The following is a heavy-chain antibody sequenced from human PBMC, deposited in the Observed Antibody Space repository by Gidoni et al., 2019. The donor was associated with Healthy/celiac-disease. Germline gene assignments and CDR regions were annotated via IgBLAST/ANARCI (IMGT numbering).Heavy chain of an antibody. V-gene: IGHV3-21*01. Sequence: EVQLVESGGGMVQPGGSLRLSCAASGFTFSSYSMNWVRQAPGKGLEWVSSISSSSSYIYYADSVKGRFTISRDNAKNSLYLQMNSLRAEDTAVYYCARGLFGDGRPKADYWGQGTLVTVSS. CDR1: GFTFSSYS. CDR2: ISSSSSYI. CDR3: ARGLFGDGRPKADY. J-gene: IGHJ4*02. D-gene: IGHD2-21*01.